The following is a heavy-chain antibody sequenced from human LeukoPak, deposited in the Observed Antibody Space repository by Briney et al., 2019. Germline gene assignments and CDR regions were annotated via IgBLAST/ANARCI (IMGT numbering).Heavy chain of an antibody. V-gene: IGHV3-21*01. D-gene: IGHD1-14*01. J-gene: IGHJ6*04. CDR2: ISSSSTYI. Sequence: GGSLRLSCVASGFTFSSYSMNWVRQAPGKGLEWVSSISSSSTYIYYADSVKGRFAISRDNAENSLYLQMNSLRAEDKGVYYCARGYYYGLDVWGKGTTVIVSS. CDR1: GFTFSSYS. CDR3: ARGYYYGLDV.